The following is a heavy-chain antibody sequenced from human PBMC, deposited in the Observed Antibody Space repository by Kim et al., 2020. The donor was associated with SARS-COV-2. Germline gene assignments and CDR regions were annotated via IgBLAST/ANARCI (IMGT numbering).Heavy chain of an antibody. D-gene: IGHD3-16*01. CDR3: ARGFGYYDNKYFDV. CDR2: IQYSGRT. J-gene: IGHJ2*01. CDR1: GDSLSNDF. V-gene: IGHV4-59*01. Sequence: SETLSLTCTVSGDSLSNDFWTWIRQPPGKGLEWIAYIQYSGRTKYNPSLKSRVTMAVDTSKNQFSLRLRSVTAADTAIYFCARGFGYYDNKYFDVWGRGT.